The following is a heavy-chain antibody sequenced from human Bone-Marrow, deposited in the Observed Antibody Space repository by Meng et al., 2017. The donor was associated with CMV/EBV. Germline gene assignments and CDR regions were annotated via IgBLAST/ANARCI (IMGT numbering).Heavy chain of an antibody. CDR2: IYTSGST. Sequence: GSLRLSCTVSGGSISSYYWSWIRQPAGKGLEWIGRIYTSGSTNYNPSLKSRVTMSVDTSKNQFSLKLSSVTAADTAVYYCARDRGSTSYNWFDPWGQGTLVTVSS. CDR1: GGSISSYY. CDR3: ARDRGSTSYNWFDP. V-gene: IGHV4-4*07. J-gene: IGHJ5*02. D-gene: IGHD2-2*01.